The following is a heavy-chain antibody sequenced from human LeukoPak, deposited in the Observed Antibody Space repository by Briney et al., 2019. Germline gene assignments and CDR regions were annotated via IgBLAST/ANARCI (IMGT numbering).Heavy chain of an antibody. D-gene: IGHD6-6*01. CDR2: ISGSGTNT. CDR3: AKDSFSSSP. Sequence: GGSLRLSCAASGFTFSSYAMTWVRQAPGKGLEWVSVISGSGTNTDYADSVKGRFTISRDNSKNTLYLQMNSLRAEDTAVYYCAKDSFSSSPWGQGTLVTVSS. J-gene: IGHJ5*02. V-gene: IGHV3-23*01. CDR1: GFTFSSYA.